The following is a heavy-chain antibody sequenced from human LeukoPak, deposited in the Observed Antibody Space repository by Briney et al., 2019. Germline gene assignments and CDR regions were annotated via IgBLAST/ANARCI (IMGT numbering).Heavy chain of an antibody. D-gene: IGHD2-21*02. CDR2: ISAYNGNI. CDR1: GYTFSSYG. CDR3: ARTQDVTYYYYYMDV. Sequence: ASVKVSCKASGYTFSSYGISWVRQAPGQGLKWMGWISAYNGNINYAQKLQGRVTMTTDTSTSTAYMELRSLRSDDTAVYYCARTQDVTYYYYYMDVWGKGTTVTVSS. V-gene: IGHV1-18*01. J-gene: IGHJ6*03.